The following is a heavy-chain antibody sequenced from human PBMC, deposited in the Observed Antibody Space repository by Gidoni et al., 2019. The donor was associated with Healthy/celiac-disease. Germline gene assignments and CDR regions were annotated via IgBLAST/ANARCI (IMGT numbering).Heavy chain of an antibody. CDR1: GFPFSRNS. CDR3: ARDHEGWTP. J-gene: IGHJ5*02. D-gene: IGHD6-19*01. Sequence: EMQQVHSAGVLVKPGGSRRLSCAASGFPFSRNSMNWVRQAPGKGLEWVSSISSISSYKYYADSVKGRFTISRDNAKNSLYLQMNSLRAEDTAVYYCARDHEGWTPWGQGTLVTVSS. V-gene: IGHV3-21*01. CDR2: ISSISSYK.